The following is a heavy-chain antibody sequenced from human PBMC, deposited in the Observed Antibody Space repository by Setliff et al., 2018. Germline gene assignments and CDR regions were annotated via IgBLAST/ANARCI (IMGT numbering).Heavy chain of an antibody. D-gene: IGHD6-13*01. Sequence: ASVKVSCKASGYTFTGYYMHWVRQAPGQGLEWMGWINPNSGGTNYAQKFQGWVTMTRDTSISTAYMELSRLRSDDTAVYYCARVRSSSWLVVNWFDPWGQGTLVTVSS. CDR2: INPNSGGT. CDR1: GYTFTGYY. CDR3: ARVRSSSWLVVNWFDP. V-gene: IGHV1-2*04. J-gene: IGHJ5*02.